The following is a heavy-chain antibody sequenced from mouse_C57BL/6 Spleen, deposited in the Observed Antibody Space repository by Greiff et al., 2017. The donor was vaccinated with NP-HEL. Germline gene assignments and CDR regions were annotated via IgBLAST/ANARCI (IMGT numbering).Heavy chain of an antibody. V-gene: IGHV1-19*01. CDR1: GYTFTDYY. D-gene: IGHD2-5*01. CDR2: INPYNGGT. CDR3: ARKAYYSKENYFDD. J-gene: IGHJ2*01. Sequence: VQLQQSGPVLVKPGASVKMSCKASGYTFTDYYMNWVKQSHGKSLEWIGVINPYNGGTSYNQKFKGKATLTVDKSSSTAYMELTSLTSEDSAVYYCARKAYYSKENYFDDWGQGTTLTVSS.